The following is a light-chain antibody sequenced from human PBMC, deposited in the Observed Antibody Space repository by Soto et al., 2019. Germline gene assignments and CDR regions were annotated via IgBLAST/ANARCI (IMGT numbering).Light chain of an antibody. CDR2: EVF. Sequence: QSVLTQPASMSGSPGQSITISCTGPSSDVGSYNLVSWYQQYPGKAPKLIIFEVFKRPSGVSHRFSGSKSGNTASLTISGLQAEDEANYYCCSYAGRATYVFGGGTKVTVL. CDR1: SSDVGSYNL. CDR3: CSYAGRATYV. V-gene: IGLV2-23*02. J-gene: IGLJ1*01.